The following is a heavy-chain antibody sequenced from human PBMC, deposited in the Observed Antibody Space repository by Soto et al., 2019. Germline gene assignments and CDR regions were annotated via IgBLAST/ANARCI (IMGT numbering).Heavy chain of an antibody. CDR2: ISRSGTT. V-gene: IGHV4-34*01. CDR3: ATSLWFGTQVEL. J-gene: IGHJ5*02. Sequence: QVQLQQWGAGLLKPSETLSLSCAVYGGYFNDNYYTWFRQPPGKGLEWIGEISRSGTTKYIPSLKSPASIPFDTSKTQVSLKVTSVTPADTAVYYCATSLWFGTQVELWGQGALVTVSS. D-gene: IGHD3-10*01. CDR1: GGYFNDNY.